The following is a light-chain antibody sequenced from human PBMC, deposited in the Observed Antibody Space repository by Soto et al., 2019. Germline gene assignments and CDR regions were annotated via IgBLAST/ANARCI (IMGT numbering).Light chain of an antibody. CDR3: PQYGSSPLT. V-gene: IGKV3-20*01. Sequence: EIVLTQSPGTLSLSPGERATLSCRASQSVSSSYLAWYQQKPGQAPRLLIYGASSRATGIPDTFSGSGSGTDFTLTISRLEPDDFAVYFCPQYGSSPLTFGGGTKVEI. CDR1: QSVSSSY. CDR2: GAS. J-gene: IGKJ4*01.